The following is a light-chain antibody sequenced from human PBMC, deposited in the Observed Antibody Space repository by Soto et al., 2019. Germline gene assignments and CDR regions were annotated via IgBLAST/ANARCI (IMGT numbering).Light chain of an antibody. J-gene: IGLJ2*01. CDR3: AAWDDSLNGVV. V-gene: IGLV1-44*01. Sequence: QSVLTQPPSASGTPGQRVTISCSGSSSNIGSNSVNWYQQLPGTAPKLLMYSSNQRPSGVPDRFSGSMSGTSASLAISGLQSEDEADYYCAAWDDSLNGVVFGGGTKLTVL. CDR2: SSN. CDR1: SSNIGSNS.